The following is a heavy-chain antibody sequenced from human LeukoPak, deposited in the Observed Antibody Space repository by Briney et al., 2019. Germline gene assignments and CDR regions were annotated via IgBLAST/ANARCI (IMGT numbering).Heavy chain of an antibody. Sequence: GASVKVSCKASGYTFTSYGISWVRQAPGQGLEWMGWISAYNGNTNYAQKLQGRVTMTTDTSTSTAYMELRSLRSDDTAVYYCARIPRDIVVPAAIRSSWFDPSGQGTLVTVSS. J-gene: IGHJ5*02. CDR2: ISAYNGNT. D-gene: IGHD2-2*02. V-gene: IGHV1-18*01. CDR1: GYTFTSYG. CDR3: ARIPRDIVVPAAIRSSWFDP.